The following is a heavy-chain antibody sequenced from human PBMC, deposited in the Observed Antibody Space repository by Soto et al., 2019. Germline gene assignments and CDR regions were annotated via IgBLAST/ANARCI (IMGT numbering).Heavy chain of an antibody. D-gene: IGHD2-2*01. CDR1: GGTFGSYA. Sequence: QVQLVQSGAEVKKPGSSVKVSCKASGGTFGSYAISWVRQAPGQGLEWMGGIIPITAPANYAQKFQGRVTITADESTSTASMQLSSLRSEDTAVYYCARSQGSSTSLEIYYYYYYGMDVWGQGTTVTVSS. CDR3: ARSQGSSTSLEIYYYYYYGMDV. CDR2: IIPITAPA. J-gene: IGHJ6*02. V-gene: IGHV1-69*01.